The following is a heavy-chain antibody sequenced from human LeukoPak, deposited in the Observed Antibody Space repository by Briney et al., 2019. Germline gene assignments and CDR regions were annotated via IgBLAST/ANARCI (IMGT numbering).Heavy chain of an antibody. CDR1: GFTFSSYG. Sequence: GRPLRLSCAASGFTFSSYGMHWVRQAPGKGLEWVALISSDGSNNYYANSVRGRFTISRDNSKNTVYLQMNSLRAEDTAIYYCAKAVGSSGYFSRDAFDIWGQGTMVTVSS. V-gene: IGHV3-30*18. CDR2: ISSDGSNN. CDR3: AKAVGSSGYFSRDAFDI. J-gene: IGHJ3*02. D-gene: IGHD3-22*01.